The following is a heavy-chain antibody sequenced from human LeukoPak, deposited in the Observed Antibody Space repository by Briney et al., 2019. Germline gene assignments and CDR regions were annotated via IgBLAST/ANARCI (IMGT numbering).Heavy chain of an antibody. CDR2: ISAYSGNT. CDR1: GYTFTSYG. V-gene: IGHV1-18*01. CDR3: ARDLVYYYGSGKTYYFDY. D-gene: IGHD3-10*01. J-gene: IGHJ4*02. Sequence: ASVKVSCKASGYTFTSYGISWVRQAPGRGLEWMGWISAYSGNTNYAQKLQGRVTMTTDTSTSTAYMELRSLRSDDTAVYYCARDLVYYYGSGKTYYFDYWGQGTLVTVSS.